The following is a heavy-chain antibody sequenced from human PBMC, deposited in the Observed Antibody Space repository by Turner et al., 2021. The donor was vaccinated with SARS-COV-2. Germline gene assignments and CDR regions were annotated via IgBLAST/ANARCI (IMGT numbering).Heavy chain of an antibody. D-gene: IGHD4-4*01. CDR1: GFTFSSYG. V-gene: IGHV3-30*18. CDR2: ISYDGNNK. Sequence: VQLVESGGGLVKPGGSLRFSCAASGFTFSSYGMHWVRQAPGKGLEWVAVISYDGNNKYYADSVKGRFTISRDNSKNTLYLQMNSLRAEDTAVYYCAKQLGLYSNPMYYFDYWGQGTLVTVSS. J-gene: IGHJ4*02. CDR3: AKQLGLYSNPMYYFDY.